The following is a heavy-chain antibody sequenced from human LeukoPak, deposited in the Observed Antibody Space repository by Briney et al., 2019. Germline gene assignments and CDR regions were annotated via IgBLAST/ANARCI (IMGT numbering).Heavy chain of an antibody. V-gene: IGHV3-23*01. CDR2: ISGSGGST. CDR3: ARESSIAAHVDY. J-gene: IGHJ4*02. CDR1: GGSFSGYY. D-gene: IGHD6-6*01. Sequence: ETLSLTCAVYGGSFSGYYWSWVRQAPGKGLEWVSAISGSGGSTYYADSVKGRFTISRDNSKNTLYLQMSSLRAEDTAVYYCARESSIAAHVDYWGQGTLVTVPS.